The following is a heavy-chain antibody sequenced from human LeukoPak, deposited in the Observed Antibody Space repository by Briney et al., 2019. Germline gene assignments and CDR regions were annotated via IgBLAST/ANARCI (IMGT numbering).Heavy chain of an antibody. J-gene: IGHJ4*02. CDR3: AKEGVVTAIGLAYFDY. CDR1: GFTFSSYG. V-gene: IGHV3-30*18. D-gene: IGHD2-21*02. Sequence: GGSLRLSCAASGFTFSSYGMHWVRQAPGKGLEWVAVISYDGSNKYYADSVKGRFTISRDNSKNTLYLQMNSLRAEDTAVYYCAKEGVVTAIGLAYFDYWGQGTLVTVSS. CDR2: ISYDGSNK.